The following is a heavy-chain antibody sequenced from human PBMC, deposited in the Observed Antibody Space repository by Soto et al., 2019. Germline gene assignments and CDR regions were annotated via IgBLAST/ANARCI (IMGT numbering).Heavy chain of an antibody. CDR1: GGTFSSYA. Sequence: QVQLVQSGAEVKKPGSSVKVSCKASGGTFSSYALSWVRQAPGQGLEWMGGIIPIFGTANYAQTFQGRVTLTADGSTSTAYMELSSLRSEDTAVYYCARVYGGGSYYYYGMDVWGQGTKVTVSS. CDR3: ARVYGGGSYYYYGMDV. J-gene: IGHJ6*02. D-gene: IGHD3-16*01. V-gene: IGHV1-69*12. CDR2: IIPIFGTA.